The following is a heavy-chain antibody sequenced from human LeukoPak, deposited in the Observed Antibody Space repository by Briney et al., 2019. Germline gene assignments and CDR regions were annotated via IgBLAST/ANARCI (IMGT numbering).Heavy chain of an antibody. J-gene: IGHJ4*02. D-gene: IGHD3-3*01. CDR3: ARAGPKSYYDFWSGSLLFDY. Sequence: PSETLSLTCAVSGGSISSGGYSWSWIRQPPGKGLEWIGYIYHSGSTYYNPSLKSRVTISVDRSKNQFSLKLSSVPAADTAVYYCARAGPKSYYDFWSGSLLFDYWGQGTLVTVSS. CDR1: GGSISSGGYS. CDR2: IYHSGST. V-gene: IGHV4-30-2*01.